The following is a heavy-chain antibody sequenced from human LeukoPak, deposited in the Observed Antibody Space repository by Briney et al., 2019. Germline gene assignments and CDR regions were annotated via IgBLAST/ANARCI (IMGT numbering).Heavy chain of an antibody. J-gene: IGHJ4*02. CDR3: ARGADYYDSSGQRGDY. Sequence: PGGSLRLSCAASGFTVSSNYMSWVRQAPGKGLEWVSVIYSGGSTYYADSVKGRFTISRDNSKNTLYLQMNSLRAEDTAVYYCARGADYYDSSGQRGDYWGQGTLVTVSS. CDR2: IYSGGST. V-gene: IGHV3-53*01. D-gene: IGHD3-22*01. CDR1: GFTVSSNY.